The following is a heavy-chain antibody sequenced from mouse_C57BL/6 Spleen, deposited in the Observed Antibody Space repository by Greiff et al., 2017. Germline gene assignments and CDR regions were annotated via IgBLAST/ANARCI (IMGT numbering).Heavy chain of an antibody. V-gene: IGHV5-4*01. Sequence: EVQRVESGGGLVKPGGSLKLSCAASGFTFSSYAMSWVRQTPEKRLEWVATISDGGSYTYYPDNVKGRFTISRDNAKNNLYLQMSHLKSEDTAMYYCARVLNQAWFAYWGQGTLVTVSA. D-gene: IGHD1-3*01. CDR3: ARVLNQAWFAY. J-gene: IGHJ3*01. CDR2: ISDGGSYT. CDR1: GFTFSSYA.